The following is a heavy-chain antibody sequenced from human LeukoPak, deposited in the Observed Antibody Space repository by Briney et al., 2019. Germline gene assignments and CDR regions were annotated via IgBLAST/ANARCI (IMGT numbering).Heavy chain of an antibody. CDR3: APYGSGFSVDDF. CDR1: GGSFSGYY. J-gene: IGHJ4*02. D-gene: IGHD3-10*01. V-gene: IGHV4-34*01. Sequence: KPSETLSLTCAVYGGSFSGYYWSWIRQPPGKGLEWIGEINHSGSTNYNPPLKSRVTISVDKSKNQFSLRLSSVTAADTAVYYCAPYGSGFSVDDFWGQGTLVTVSS. CDR2: INHSGST.